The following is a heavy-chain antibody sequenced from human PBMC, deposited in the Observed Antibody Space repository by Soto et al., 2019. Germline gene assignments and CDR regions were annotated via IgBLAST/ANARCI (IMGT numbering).Heavy chain of an antibody. V-gene: IGHV3-23*01. CDR2: ILVGGST. D-gene: IGHD2-8*02. Sequence: GGSLRLSCAASGFICSSYDMSWVRQAPGKGLEWVSTILVGGSTHYPDSVKGRFTISRDNSKNTVFLQMNSLTAGDTAVYYCAKATATGGGAFDICGQGTMVTVSS. CDR3: AKATATGGGAFDI. CDR1: GFICSSYD. J-gene: IGHJ3*02.